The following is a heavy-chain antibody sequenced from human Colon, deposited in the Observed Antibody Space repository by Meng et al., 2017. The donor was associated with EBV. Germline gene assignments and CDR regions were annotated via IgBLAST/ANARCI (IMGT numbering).Heavy chain of an antibody. V-gene: IGHV4-39*01. D-gene: IGHD3-10*01. CDR1: GGSSSISSYY. CDR3: ARRRYYYGSGSYHSYYFDY. J-gene: IGHJ4*02. CDR2: IYYNGST. Sequence: QLHRQESGQVLGKPSETLSFTCTVSGGSSSISSYYWGWIRQPPGKGLEWIGSIYYNGSTYYNPSLKSRVTISVDTSKNQFSLKLNSVTAADTAVYYCARRRYYYGSGSYHSYYFDYWGQGALVTVSS.